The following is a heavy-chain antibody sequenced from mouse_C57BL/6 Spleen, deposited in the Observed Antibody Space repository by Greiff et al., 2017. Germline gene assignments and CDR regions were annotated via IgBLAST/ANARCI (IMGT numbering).Heavy chain of an antibody. V-gene: IGHV1-19*01. CDR1: GYTFTDYY. D-gene: IGHD3-2*02. J-gene: IGHJ3*01. CDR3: AKTAQATSGFAY. Sequence: VQLQQSGPVLVKPGASVKMSCKASGYTFTDYYMNWVRQSHGKSLEWIGVINPYNGGTSYNQKFKGKATLTIDKSSSTAYMELNSLTSEDSAVYYCAKTAQATSGFAYWGQGTLVTVSA. CDR2: INPYNGGT.